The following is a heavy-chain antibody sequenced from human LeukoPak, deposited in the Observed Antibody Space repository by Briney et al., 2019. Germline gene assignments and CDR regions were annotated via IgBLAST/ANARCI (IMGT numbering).Heavy chain of an antibody. CDR2: ISGSGGST. CDR1: GFSFSSYA. D-gene: IGHD1-26*01. Sequence: GGSLRLSCAASGFSFSSYAMSWVRQAPGKGLEWVSAISGSGGSTYYADSVKGRFTISRDNSKNTLYLQMNSLRAEDTAVYYCARDDRDRGSGSYDYWGQGTLVTVSS. J-gene: IGHJ4*02. CDR3: ARDDRDRGSGSYDY. V-gene: IGHV3-23*01.